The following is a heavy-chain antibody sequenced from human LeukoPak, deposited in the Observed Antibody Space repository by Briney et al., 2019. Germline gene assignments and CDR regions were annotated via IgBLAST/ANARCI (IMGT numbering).Heavy chain of an antibody. D-gene: IGHD5-18*01. CDR2: ISGSGGST. J-gene: IGHJ4*02. Sequence: PGGSLRLSCAASGFTFSSYAMSWVRQAPGKGLEWVSAISGSGGSTYYADSVKGRFTISRDNSKNTLYVQMNSLRAEDTAVYYCAKNLRLTRYSSIDHWGQGTLVTVSS. CDR1: GFTFSSYA. CDR3: AKNLRLTRYSSIDH. V-gene: IGHV3-23*01.